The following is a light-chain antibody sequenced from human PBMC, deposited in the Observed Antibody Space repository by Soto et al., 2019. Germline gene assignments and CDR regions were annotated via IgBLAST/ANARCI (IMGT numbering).Light chain of an antibody. J-gene: IGKJ1*01. CDR1: QNVNNC. CDR2: KAS. Sequence: DIQMTQSPSTLSASVGDRVTITCRASQNVNNCLAWYQQKPGKAPKLLIHKASNLESGVPSRFSGSGSGTVFSLTISSRQPDDFATYYCQQYNSYWTFGQGTKVEIK. V-gene: IGKV1-5*03. CDR3: QQYNSYWT.